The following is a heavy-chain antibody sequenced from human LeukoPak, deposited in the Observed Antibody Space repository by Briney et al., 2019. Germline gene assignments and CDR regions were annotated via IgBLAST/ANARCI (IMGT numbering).Heavy chain of an antibody. CDR1: GFTFVEYA. V-gene: IGHV3-9*01. CDR3: VKDLSLGLSVAGTYYYYGMEV. J-gene: IGHJ6*02. D-gene: IGHD6-19*01. Sequence: PGGSLRLSCAASGFTFVEYAMHWVRQAPGKGLEGVAGINWNSASRGYVGSVKGRFTISRDNAKNSLYLHMNSLRAEATALYYCVKDLSLGLSVAGTYYYYGMEVWGQGITVTVSS. CDR2: INWNSASR.